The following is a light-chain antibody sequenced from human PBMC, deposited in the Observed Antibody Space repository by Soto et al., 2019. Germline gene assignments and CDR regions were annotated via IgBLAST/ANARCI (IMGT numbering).Light chain of an antibody. V-gene: IGKV1-39*01. CDR2: ASS. Sequence: DIQMTQSPASLAASLGDRITISCRASQTISNYLNWYHQKPGKAPKLLIYASSTLQSEVPSTFSGSESGTEFTLSISSLQPEDFGTYYGQQSYNIPFTFGPGTKVDVK. CDR1: QTISNY. CDR3: QQSYNIPFT. J-gene: IGKJ3*01.